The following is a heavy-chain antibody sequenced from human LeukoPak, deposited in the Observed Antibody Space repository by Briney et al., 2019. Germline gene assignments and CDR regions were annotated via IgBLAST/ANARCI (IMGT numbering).Heavy chain of an antibody. J-gene: IGHJ5*02. CDR3: ARRGIAAGNWFDP. D-gene: IGHD6-13*01. CDR2: IYPGDSDT. CDR1: EYSFTSYW. Sequence: GESLKISCKGSEYSFTSYWIGWVRQMPGKGLEWMGIIYPGDSDTRYSPSFQGQVTISADKSISTAYLQWSSLKASDTAMYYCARRGIAAGNWFDPWGQGTLVTVSS. V-gene: IGHV5-51*01.